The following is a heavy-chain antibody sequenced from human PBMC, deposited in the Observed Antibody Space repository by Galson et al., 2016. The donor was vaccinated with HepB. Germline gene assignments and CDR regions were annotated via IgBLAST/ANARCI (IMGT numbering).Heavy chain of an antibody. J-gene: IGHJ4*02. CDR2: ISYGGSNK. V-gene: IGHV3-30*18. CDR3: AKRFSSGWYPAY. D-gene: IGHD6-19*01. CDR1: GFTFSDFG. Sequence: SLRLSCAASGFTFSDFGMHWVHQAPDKGLEWVAVISYGGSNKYYADSVKGRFTISRDNSKNTLYLQMNSLRAEDTAVYYCAKRFSSGWYPAYWGQGTLVTVSS.